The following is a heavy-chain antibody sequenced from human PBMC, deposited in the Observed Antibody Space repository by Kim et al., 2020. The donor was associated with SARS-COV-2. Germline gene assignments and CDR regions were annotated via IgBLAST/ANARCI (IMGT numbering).Heavy chain of an antibody. CDR2: ISWNSGSI. CDR3: AKDFSGNDYVWGSYRYPLYYYYYGMDV. Sequence: GGSLRLSCAASGFTFDDYAMHWVRQAPGKGLEWVSGISWNSGSIGYADSVKGRFTISRDNAKNSLYLQMNSLRAEDTALYYCAKDFSGNDYVWGSYRYPLYYYYYGMDVWGQGTTVTVSS. V-gene: IGHV3-9*01. CDR1: GFTFDDYA. J-gene: IGHJ6*02. D-gene: IGHD3-16*02.